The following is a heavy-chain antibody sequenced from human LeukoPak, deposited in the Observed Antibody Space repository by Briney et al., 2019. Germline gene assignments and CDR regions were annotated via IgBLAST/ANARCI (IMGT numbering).Heavy chain of an antibody. Sequence: PGGSLRLSCAASAFTFSNYNMNWVRQAPGKGLEWVSSISSSSSYIYCADSVKGRFTISRDNAKNSLYLQMNSLRAEDTAVYYCARLTGTLDYWGQGTLVAVSS. V-gene: IGHV3-21*01. CDR3: ARLTGTLDY. CDR2: ISSSSSYI. D-gene: IGHD3-9*01. CDR1: AFTFSNYN. J-gene: IGHJ4*02.